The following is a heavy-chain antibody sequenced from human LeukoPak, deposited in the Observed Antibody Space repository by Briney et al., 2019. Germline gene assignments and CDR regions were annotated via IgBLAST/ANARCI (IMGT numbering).Heavy chain of an antibody. CDR3: ARGSSSWDRFDY. J-gene: IGHJ4*02. CDR1: GFTFSSYA. CDR2: ISGSGGST. Sequence: GGSLRLSCAASGFTFSSYAMSWVRQAPGKGLEWVSAISGSGGSTYYADSVKGRFTISRDNSKNTLYLQMNSLRAEDTAVYYCARGSSSWDRFDYWGQGALVTVSS. V-gene: IGHV3-23*01. D-gene: IGHD6-13*01.